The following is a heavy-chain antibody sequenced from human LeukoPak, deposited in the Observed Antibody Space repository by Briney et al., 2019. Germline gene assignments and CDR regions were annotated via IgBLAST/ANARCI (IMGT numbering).Heavy chain of an antibody. J-gene: IGHJ6*03. CDR1: GGSISSGSYY. D-gene: IGHD3-22*01. V-gene: IGHV4-61*02. CDR2: IYTSGST. CDR3: ARSSEGRYYYDSSGFSYYYYYMDV. Sequence: SETLSLTCSVSGGSISSGSYYWSWIRQPAGKGLEWIGRIYTSGSTNYNPSLKSRVTISVDRSKNQFSLKLSSVTAADTAVYYCARSSEGRYYYDSSGFSYYYYYMDVWGKGTTVTISS.